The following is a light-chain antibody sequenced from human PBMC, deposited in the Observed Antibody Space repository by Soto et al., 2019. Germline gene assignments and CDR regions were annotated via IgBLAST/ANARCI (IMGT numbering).Light chain of an antibody. CDR1: QSISSSS. CDR3: QQYGSSPPIT. Sequence: EIVLTQSPGTLSLSPGERATLSCRGSQSISSSSLAWYQQKTGQAPRLLIYGASSRATGVPARFSGSGSGTDFTLTISRLEPEDFAVYYCQQYGSSPPITFGQGTRWRL. CDR2: GAS. V-gene: IGKV3-20*01. J-gene: IGKJ5*01.